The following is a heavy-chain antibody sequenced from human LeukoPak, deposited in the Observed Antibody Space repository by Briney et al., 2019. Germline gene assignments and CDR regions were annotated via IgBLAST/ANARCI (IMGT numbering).Heavy chain of an antibody. J-gene: IGHJ5*02. D-gene: IGHD2-2*01. CDR1: GGSISSSSYY. V-gene: IGHV4-39*01. Sequence: SETLSLTCTVSGGSISSSSYYWGWIRQPPGKGLEWIGSIYYSGSTYYNPSLKSRVTISLDTSKDQFSLKLSPVTAADTAVYYCATSRQLLDNWFDPWGQGTLVTVSS. CDR2: IYYSGST. CDR3: ATSRQLLDNWFDP.